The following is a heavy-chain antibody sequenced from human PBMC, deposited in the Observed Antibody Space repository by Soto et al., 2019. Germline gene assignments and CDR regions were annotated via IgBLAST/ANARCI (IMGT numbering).Heavy chain of an antibody. CDR1: GFTFSSYS. D-gene: IGHD1-1*01. V-gene: IGHV3-21*01. CDR2: ISSTSNYI. Sequence: PGGSLRLSCAASGFTFSSYSMNWVRQAPGKGLEWVSSISSTSNYIFYADSVKGRFTISRDNSRNTLYLQMNYLSAEDTAVYYCAKQQGPGTPYYYAMDVWGQGTTVTVSS. J-gene: IGHJ6*02. CDR3: AKQQGPGTPYYYAMDV.